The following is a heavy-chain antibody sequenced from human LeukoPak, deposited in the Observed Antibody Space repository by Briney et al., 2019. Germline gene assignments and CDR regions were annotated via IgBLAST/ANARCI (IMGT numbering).Heavy chain of an antibody. Sequence: KPSETLSLTFTISGGSISSSYWSWIRQPPGKGLEWLGYIYYSEITNYNPPLKSRITISLDTSKNQFSLKLNSVTAADTAVYYCARASGAFDYWGQGALVTVSS. CDR1: GGSISSSY. CDR3: ARASGAFDY. J-gene: IGHJ4*02. CDR2: IYYSEIT. V-gene: IGHV4-59*01.